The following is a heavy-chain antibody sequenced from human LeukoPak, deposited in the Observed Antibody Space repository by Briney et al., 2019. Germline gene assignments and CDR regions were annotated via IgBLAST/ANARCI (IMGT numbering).Heavy chain of an antibody. V-gene: IGHV4-34*01. Sequence: PSETLSLTCAVYGGSFSGYYWSWIRQPPGKGLEWIGEINHSGSTNYNPSLKSRVTISVDTSKNQFSLKLSSVTAADTAVYYCARPLIAAAGIENDHVEDAFDIWGQGTMVTVSS. J-gene: IGHJ3*02. CDR2: INHSGST. CDR3: ARPLIAAAGIENDHVEDAFDI. D-gene: IGHD6-13*01. CDR1: GGSFSGYY.